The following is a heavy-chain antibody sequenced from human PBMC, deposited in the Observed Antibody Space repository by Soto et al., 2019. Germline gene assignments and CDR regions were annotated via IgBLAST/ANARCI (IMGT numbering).Heavy chain of an antibody. J-gene: IGHJ4*02. V-gene: IGHV3-21*01. D-gene: IGHD6-25*01. CDR3: GAATGAY. CDR2: ISRSSSYI. Sequence: EVQLVESGGGLVKPGGSLRLSCAASGFTFSSYTMNWVRQAPGKGLEWVSSISRSSSYIYFADSVKGRFTISRDNAKNSLYLQMNSLRAEDTAVYYCGAATGAYCGQGTLVTVYS. CDR1: GFTFSSYT.